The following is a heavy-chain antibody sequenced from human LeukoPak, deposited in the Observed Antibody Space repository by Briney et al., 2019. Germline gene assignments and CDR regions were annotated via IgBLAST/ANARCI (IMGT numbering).Heavy chain of an antibody. J-gene: IGHJ4*02. CDR2: IRYDGSNK. Sequence: GGSLRLSCGASGFTFSSYGMHWVRQAPGKGLEWVAFIRYDGSNKYYADSVKGRFTISRDNSKNTLYLQMNSLRAEDTAVYYCARVDSRSNACDYWGQGTLVTVSS. V-gene: IGHV3-30*02. CDR1: GFTFSSYG. D-gene: IGHD6-13*01. CDR3: ARVDSRSNACDY.